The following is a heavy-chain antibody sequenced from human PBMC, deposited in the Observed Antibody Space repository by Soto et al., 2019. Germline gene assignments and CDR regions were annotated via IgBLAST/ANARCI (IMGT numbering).Heavy chain of an antibody. Sequence: GVPLRLFCAPSGVTFSSYAMHWGRQAPGKGLEYVSAISSNGGSTYYANSVKGGFTISRDNSKNTLYLQMGSLRAEDMAVYYCARGYCDYPFAFWGQGTLVTVSS. D-gene: IGHD4-17*01. CDR2: ISSNGGST. J-gene: IGHJ4*02. CDR1: GVTFSSYA. CDR3: ARGYCDYPFAF. V-gene: IGHV3-64*01.